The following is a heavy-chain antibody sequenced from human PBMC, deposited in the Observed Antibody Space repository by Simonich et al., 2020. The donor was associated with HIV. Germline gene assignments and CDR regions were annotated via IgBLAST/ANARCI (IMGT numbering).Heavy chain of an antibody. V-gene: IGHV4-34*01. Sequence: QVQLQQWGAGLLTPSETLSLTCAVYGGSFSGYYWSWIRQPPGKGLEWIGENNHSGSTNYNPSLKVRVTISVDTSKNQCALELSSVTAADTAVYYCARRHPTTVTTPYFDYWGQGTLVTVSS. J-gene: IGHJ4*02. CDR2: NNHSGST. D-gene: IGHD4-17*01. CDR3: ARRHPTTVTTPYFDY. CDR1: GGSFSGYY.